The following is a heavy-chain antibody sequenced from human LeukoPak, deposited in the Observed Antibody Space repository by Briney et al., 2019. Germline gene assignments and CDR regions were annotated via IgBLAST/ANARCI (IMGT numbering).Heavy chain of an antibody. Sequence: SVKVSCKASGGTFSSYAISWVRQAPGQGLEWMGGIIPIFGTANYAQKFQGRVTITADESTSTAYMELSSLRSEDTAVYYCATWTTTIVARGYFDYWGQGTLVTVSS. CDR1: GGTFSSYA. CDR2: IIPIFGTA. J-gene: IGHJ4*02. D-gene: IGHD5-12*01. CDR3: ATWTTTIVARGYFDY. V-gene: IGHV1-69*13.